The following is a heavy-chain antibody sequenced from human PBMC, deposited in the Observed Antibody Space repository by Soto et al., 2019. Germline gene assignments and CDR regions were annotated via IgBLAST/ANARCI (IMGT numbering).Heavy chain of an antibody. V-gene: IGHV3-30*18. CDR2: VSHDGRNT. D-gene: IGHD6-19*01. CDR3: AKGGRQWLVTSDFNY. J-gene: IGHJ4*02. CDR1: GFTCSDYA. Sequence: VQLVESGGGVVQPGRSLRLSCAASGFTCSDYAMHWVRQAPGKGLEWVAVVSHDGRNTHYADSVKGRFTISRDSSKDTVSLEMTSLRAEDTAVYYCAKGGRQWLVTSDFNYWGQGALVTVSS.